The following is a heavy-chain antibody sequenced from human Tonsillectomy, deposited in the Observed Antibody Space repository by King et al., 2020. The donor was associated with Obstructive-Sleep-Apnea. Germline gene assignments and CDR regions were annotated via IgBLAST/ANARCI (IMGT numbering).Heavy chain of an antibody. CDR1: GFTFSSYG. J-gene: IGHJ2*01. CDR2: ISYDGSNK. D-gene: IGHD6-19*01. V-gene: IGHV3-30*03. Sequence: LVESGGGVVQPGRSLRLSCAVSGFTFSSYGMHWVRQAPGKGLEWVAVISYDGSNKYYADSVKGRFTTSRDNSKNTLYLQMNSLRAEDTAVYYWATKWTIAVRYFDLWGRGTLVTVSS. CDR3: ATKWTIAVRYFDL.